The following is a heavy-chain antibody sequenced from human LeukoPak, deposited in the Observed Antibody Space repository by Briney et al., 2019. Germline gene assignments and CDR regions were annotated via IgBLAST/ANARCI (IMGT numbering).Heavy chain of an antibody. J-gene: IGHJ6*02. Sequence: AGGSLRLSCAASGFTFSSYAMHWVRQAPGKGLEWVSYISSSSSTIYYADSVKGRFTISRDNAKNSLYLQMNSLRAEDTAVYYCARDPDTYYDFWSGYYTYYYYGMDVWGQGTTVTVSS. CDR3: ARDPDTYYDFWSGYYTYYYYGMDV. V-gene: IGHV3-48*01. CDR2: ISSSSSTI. CDR1: GFTFSSYA. D-gene: IGHD3-3*01.